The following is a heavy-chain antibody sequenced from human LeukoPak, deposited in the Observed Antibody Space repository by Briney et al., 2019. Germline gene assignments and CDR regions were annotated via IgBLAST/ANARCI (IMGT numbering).Heavy chain of an antibody. CDR2: IYSSGGT. CDR1: GFTVNGNY. J-gene: IGHJ6*02. V-gene: IGHV3-53*01. Sequence: GGSLRLSCAASGFTVNGNYMSWVRQAAGKGLEWVSVIYSSGGTFYADSVKGRFTISRDNSKNTLYLQMHSLRAEDTAVYYCASDGWELPPNYYYYGMDVWGQGTTVTVSS. CDR3: ASDGWELPPNYYYYGMDV. D-gene: IGHD1-26*01.